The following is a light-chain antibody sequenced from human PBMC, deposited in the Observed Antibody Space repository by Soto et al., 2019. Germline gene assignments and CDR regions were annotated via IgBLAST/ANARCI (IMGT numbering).Light chain of an antibody. J-gene: IGKJ1*01. Sequence: GDRVTITCRASQNIGRWLAWYQQKPGKAPKLLIYDASHLKSGVPSRFSGSGSGTELTLTISSLQPDGFAMYYCQQYQRYARTFGQGTKVEI. CDR3: QQYQRYART. CDR1: QNIGRW. V-gene: IGKV1-5*01. CDR2: DAS.